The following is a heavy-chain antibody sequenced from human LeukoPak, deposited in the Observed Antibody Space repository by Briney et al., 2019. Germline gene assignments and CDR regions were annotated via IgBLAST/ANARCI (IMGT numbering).Heavy chain of an antibody. D-gene: IGHD4-23*01. J-gene: IGHJ4*02. V-gene: IGHV5-51*01. CDR2: IYPSDSAT. Sequence: GESLKISCKASGYSFTGYWIGWVRQTPGKGLEWMGVIYPSDSATTYSPSFQGQVTMSDDKSISTTYLQWSSLKASDTAMYYCARQFDYGGNSVGHWGQGTLVTVSS. CDR3: ARQFDYGGNSVGH. CDR1: GYSFTGYW.